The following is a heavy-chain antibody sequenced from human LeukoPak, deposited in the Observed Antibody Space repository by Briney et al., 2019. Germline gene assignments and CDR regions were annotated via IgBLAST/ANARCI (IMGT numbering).Heavy chain of an antibody. CDR1: GGTFSSYA. J-gene: IGHJ3*02. Sequence: SVKVSCKASGGTFSSYAISWVRQAPRQGLEWMGGIIPIFGTANYAQKFQGRVTITADESTSTAYMELSSLRSEDTAVYYCARGGIVATIFAFDIWGQGTMVTVSS. D-gene: IGHD5-12*01. CDR2: IIPIFGTA. CDR3: ARGGIVATIFAFDI. V-gene: IGHV1-69*13.